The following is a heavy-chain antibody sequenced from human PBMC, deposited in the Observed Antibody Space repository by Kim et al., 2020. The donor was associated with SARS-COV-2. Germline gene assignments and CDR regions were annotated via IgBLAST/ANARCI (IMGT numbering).Heavy chain of an antibody. V-gene: IGHV1-69*01. J-gene: IGHJ4*02. CDR3: ARDMSYYGSGSYYNV. D-gene: IGHD3-10*01. Sequence: QKFQGRVTITADESTSTAYMELSSLRSEDTAVYYCARDMSYYGSGSYYNVWGQGTLVTVSS.